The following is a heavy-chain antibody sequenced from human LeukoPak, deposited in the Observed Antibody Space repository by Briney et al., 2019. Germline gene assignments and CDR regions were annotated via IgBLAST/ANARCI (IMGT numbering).Heavy chain of an antibody. J-gene: IGHJ1*01. CDR1: GFTFSTYW. Sequence: GGSLRLSCAASGFTFSTYWMHWVRQAPGKGLVWVSRIKSEGGTNYADSVKGRFTISRDNAKKTVSLQMNSLRPEDTGVYYCARAPSEIGGYYPEYFRHWGQGTLVTVSS. CDR2: IKSEGGT. CDR3: ARAPSEIGGYYPEYFRH. V-gene: IGHV3-74*01. D-gene: IGHD3-22*01.